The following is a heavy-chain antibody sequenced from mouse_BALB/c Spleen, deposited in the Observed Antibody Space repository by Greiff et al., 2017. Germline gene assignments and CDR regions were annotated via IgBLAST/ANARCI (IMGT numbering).Heavy chain of an antibody. Sequence: EVMLVESGGGLVQPGGSRKLSCAASGFTFSSFGMHWVRQAAEKGLEWVAYISSGSSTIYYADTVKGRFTISRDNPKNTLFLQMTSLRSEDTAMYYCARQYGNYVGYYAMDYWGQGTSVTVSS. D-gene: IGHD2-10*02. CDR2: ISSGSSTI. CDR1: GFTFSSFG. J-gene: IGHJ4*01. V-gene: IGHV5-17*02. CDR3: ARQYGNYVGYYAMDY.